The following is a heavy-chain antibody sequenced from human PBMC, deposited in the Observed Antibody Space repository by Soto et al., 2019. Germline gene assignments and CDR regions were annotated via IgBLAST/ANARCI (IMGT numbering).Heavy chain of an antibody. CDR1: GFTFSSYS. CDR3: TRDRSTTYGMDV. D-gene: IGHD1-1*01. CDR2: ISISSSSYI. V-gene: IGHV3-21*01. J-gene: IGHJ6*02. Sequence: GGSLRLSCADSGFTFSSYSMNWVRQAPGKGLEWVSSISISSSSYIYYALSVKGRFTISRDNAKNSLYLQMNSPRAEDTSVYYCTRDRSTTYGMDVWGQGTTVTVSS.